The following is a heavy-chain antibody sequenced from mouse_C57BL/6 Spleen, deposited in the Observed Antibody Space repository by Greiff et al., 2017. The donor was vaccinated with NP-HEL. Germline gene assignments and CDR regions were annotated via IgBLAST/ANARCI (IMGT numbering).Heavy chain of an antibody. D-gene: IGHD1-1*01. J-gene: IGHJ2*01. CDR2: INYDGSST. Sequence: EVQLVESEGGLVQPGSSMKLSCTASGFTFSDYYMAWVRQVPEKGLEWVANINYDGSSTYYLDSLKSRFIISRDNAKNILYLQMSSLKSEDTATYYCARGSNVFYYGSSFDYWGQGTTLTVSS. V-gene: IGHV5-16*01. CDR1: GFTFSDYY. CDR3: ARGSNVFYYGSSFDY.